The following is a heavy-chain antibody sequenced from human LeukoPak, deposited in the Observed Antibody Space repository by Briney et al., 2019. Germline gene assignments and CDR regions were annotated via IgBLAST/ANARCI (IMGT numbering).Heavy chain of an antibody. J-gene: IGHJ1*01. CDR3: ARPYSAGWFRFQH. D-gene: IGHD6-19*01. Sequence: ADTLSLTCTVSGDSISSNTYYWGWIRQPPGKGLEWIGSISYSGSKYYNPSLKSRVTISVDTSKSLFSLKLSSVTAADTAVYYCARPYSAGWFRFQHWGQGTLVTVAS. V-gene: IGHV4-39*01. CDR1: GDSISSNTYY. CDR2: ISYSGSK.